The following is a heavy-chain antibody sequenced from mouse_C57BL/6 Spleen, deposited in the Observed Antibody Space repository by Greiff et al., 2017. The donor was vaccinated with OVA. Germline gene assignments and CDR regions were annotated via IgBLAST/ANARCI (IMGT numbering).Heavy chain of an antibody. Sequence: VQLQQPGAELVMPGASVKLSCKASGYTFTSYWMHWVKQRPGQGLEWIGEIDPSDSYTNYNQKFKGKSTLTVDKSSSTAYMQLSSLTSEDSAVYYCAREGRSSLYYAMDYWGQGTSVTVSS. V-gene: IGHV1-69*01. D-gene: IGHD6-1*01. CDR2: IDPSDSYT. J-gene: IGHJ4*01. CDR1: GYTFTSYW. CDR3: AREGRSSLYYAMDY.